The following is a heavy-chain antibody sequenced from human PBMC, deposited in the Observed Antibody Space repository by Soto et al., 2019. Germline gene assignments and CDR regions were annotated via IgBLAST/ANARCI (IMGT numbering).Heavy chain of an antibody. V-gene: IGHV3-11*06. D-gene: IGHD6-13*01. CDR2: ISSSSRYT. CDR3: ARDPPGIAAAGTLRQAVDI. CDR1: GFTFRDYY. Sequence: PGGSLKLSCAASGFTFRDYYMSWVRQGPGKGLEGVSYISSSSRYTNYADSGKGRFTISSDNAKNSLYTQMQSLRAEDTAVYYCARDPPGIAAAGTLRQAVDIWGQGTMVTVSS. J-gene: IGHJ3*02.